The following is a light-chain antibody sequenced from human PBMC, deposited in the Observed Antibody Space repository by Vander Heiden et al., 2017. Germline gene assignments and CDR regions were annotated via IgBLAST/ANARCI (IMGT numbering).Light chain of an antibody. Sequence: QSVLTQPPSASGTHGQTVTISRSGRGPHIGSNNVKWYKQPPGRATKLHNYSNNPRRSGVPDHFSGAKSGTSASLVISWLQSEDEADYYCSAWDDSLNGFWVFGGGTKLTGL. CDR1: GPHIGSNN. J-gene: IGLJ3*02. CDR3: SAWDDSLNGFWV. CDR2: SNN. V-gene: IGLV1-44*01.